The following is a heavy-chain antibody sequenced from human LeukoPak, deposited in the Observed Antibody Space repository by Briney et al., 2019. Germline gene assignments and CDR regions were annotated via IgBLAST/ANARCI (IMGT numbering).Heavy chain of an antibody. J-gene: IGHJ4*02. CDR1: GGSISSGGYS. CDR2: IYHSGST. D-gene: IGHD6-6*01. Sequence: SETLSLTCAVSGGSISSGGYSWSWIRQPPGKGLEWIGYIYHSGSTYYNPSLKSRVTISVDRSKNQFSLKLSSVTAADTAVYYCARVRKQLVGYWGQGTLVTVSS. CDR3: ARVRKQLVGY. V-gene: IGHV4-30-2*01.